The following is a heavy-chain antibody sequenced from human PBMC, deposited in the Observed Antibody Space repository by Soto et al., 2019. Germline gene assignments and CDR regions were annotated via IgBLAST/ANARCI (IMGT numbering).Heavy chain of an antibody. CDR2: IWYDGSNK. V-gene: IGHV3-33*01. D-gene: IGHD2-2*01. J-gene: IGHJ4*02. CDR3: ARDMDQRGPASFDY. Sequence: QVQLVESGGGVVQPGRSLRLSCAASGFTFSSYGMHWVRQAPGKGLEWVAVIWYDGSNKYYADSVKGRFTISRDNSKNTLYLQMNSLRAEDTAVYYCARDMDQRGPASFDYWGQGTLVTVSS. CDR1: GFTFSSYG.